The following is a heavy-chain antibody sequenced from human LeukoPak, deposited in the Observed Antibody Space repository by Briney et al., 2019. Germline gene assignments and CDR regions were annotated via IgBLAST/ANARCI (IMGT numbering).Heavy chain of an antibody. J-gene: IGHJ3*01. D-gene: IGHD4-23*01. CDR3: VRDYGGSSGAFDL. V-gene: IGHV3-21*01. Sequence: GESLRLSCRASGFIFSSYALNWVRRAPGQGLEWVSSISSSSGDIYYTDSVKGRFTISGDNARKSLYLQMNSLRVEDTAVYYCVRDYGGSSGAFDLWGQGTMVTVSS. CDR1: GFIFSSYA. CDR2: ISSSSGDI.